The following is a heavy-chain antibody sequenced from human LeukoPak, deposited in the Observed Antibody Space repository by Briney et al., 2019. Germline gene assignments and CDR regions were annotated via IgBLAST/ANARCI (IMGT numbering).Heavy chain of an antibody. Sequence: SETLSLTCTVSGGSISSYYWSWIRQPPGKGLEWIGYIYYSGSTNYNPSLKSRVTISVDTSENQFSLKLSSVTAADTAVYYCAKASAMIVVVSKHFDYWGQGTLVTVSS. D-gene: IGHD3-22*01. J-gene: IGHJ4*02. V-gene: IGHV4-59*01. CDR3: AKASAMIVVVSKHFDY. CDR2: IYYSGST. CDR1: GGSISSYY.